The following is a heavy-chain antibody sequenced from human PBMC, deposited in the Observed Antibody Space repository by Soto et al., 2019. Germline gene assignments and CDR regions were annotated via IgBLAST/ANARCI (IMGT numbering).Heavy chain of an antibody. CDR1: GYTYTSYN. D-gene: IGHD3-22*01. Sequence: QVQLVQSGAEVKKPGASVKVSCKASGYTYTSYNMGWVRQSPGQALEWMGWISAYSGNTNYAQKFQDRVTMTRDTSTSTTYKEVKSLRSDDTAVYYCARVLYDSRGYYPDYWGQGTLVTVSS. J-gene: IGHJ4*02. V-gene: IGHV1-18*04. CDR2: ISAYSGNT. CDR3: ARVLYDSRGYYPDY.